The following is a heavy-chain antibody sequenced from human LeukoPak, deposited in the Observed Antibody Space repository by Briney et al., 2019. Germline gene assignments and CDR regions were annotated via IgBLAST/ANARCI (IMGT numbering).Heavy chain of an antibody. Sequence: SQTLSLTCTVSGGSISSYYWSWIRQPPGKGLEWIGYIYYSGSTNYNPSLKSRVTISVDTSKNQFSLKLSSVTAADTAVYYCAATMAVGGALDIWGQGTMVTVSS. D-gene: IGHD4/OR15-4a*01. CDR2: IYYSGST. J-gene: IGHJ3*02. CDR3: AATMAVGGALDI. CDR1: GGSISSYY. V-gene: IGHV4-59*01.